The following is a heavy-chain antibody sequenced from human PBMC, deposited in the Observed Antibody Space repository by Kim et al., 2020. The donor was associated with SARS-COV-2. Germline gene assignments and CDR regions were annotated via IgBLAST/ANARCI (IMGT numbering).Heavy chain of an antibody. Sequence: TNDNPSLKSRVTISVDTSKNQFSLKLSSVTAADTAVDYCARESNFWYFDLWGRGTLVTVSS. J-gene: IGHJ2*01. CDR3: ARESNFWYFDL. CDR2: T. V-gene: IGHV4-59*01. D-gene: IGHD2-8*01.